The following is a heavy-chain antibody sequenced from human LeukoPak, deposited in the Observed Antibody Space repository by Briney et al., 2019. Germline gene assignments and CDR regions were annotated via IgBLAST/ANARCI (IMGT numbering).Heavy chain of an antibody. D-gene: IGHD2-2*01. CDR1: GFTFSDYW. CDR3: ARWRGSTSERSDY. J-gene: IGHJ4*02. CDR2: IKQDGSAK. V-gene: IGHV3-7*01. Sequence: GGSLRLSCTASGFTFSDYWMTWVRQAPGRGLEWVANIKQDGSAKYYVDSVKGRFTISRDNAKNSLYLQMDSLRVEDTATYYCARWRGSTSERSDYWGQGTLVTVSS.